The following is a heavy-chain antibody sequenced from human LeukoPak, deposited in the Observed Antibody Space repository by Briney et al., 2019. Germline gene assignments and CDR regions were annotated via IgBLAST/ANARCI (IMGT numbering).Heavy chain of an antibody. D-gene: IGHD3-10*01. CDR1: GGSISPYY. J-gene: IGHJ5*02. Sequence: SETLSLTCTVSGGSISPYYWSWIRKPPGKGLEWIGHISYSGSTNYNPSLKSRVTISVDTSKNQFSLKLSSVTAADTAVYYCARRVTMVRGVNWFDPWGQGTLVTVSS. V-gene: IGHV4-59*08. CDR3: ARRVTMVRGVNWFDP. CDR2: ISYSGST.